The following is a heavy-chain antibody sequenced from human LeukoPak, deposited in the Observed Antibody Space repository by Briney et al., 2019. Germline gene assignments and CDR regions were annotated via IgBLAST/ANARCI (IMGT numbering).Heavy chain of an antibody. D-gene: IGHD3-10*01. J-gene: IGHJ4*02. CDR1: GFTFSSYA. CDR2: ISGSGGST. V-gene: IGHV3-23*01. CDR3: ANPDRGYYGPGSYYNGDY. Sequence: PGGSLRLSCAASGFTFSSYAMSWVRQAPGKGMEWVSAISGSGGSTYYPDSVKGRFTISRDNSKNTLYLQMNSLRAEDTAVYYCANPDRGYYGPGSYYNGDYWGQGTLVTVSS.